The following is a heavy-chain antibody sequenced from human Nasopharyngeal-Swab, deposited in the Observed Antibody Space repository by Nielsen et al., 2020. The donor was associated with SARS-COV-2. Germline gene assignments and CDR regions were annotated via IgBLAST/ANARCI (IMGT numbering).Heavy chain of an antibody. V-gene: IGHV3-23*01. CDR2: ISGSGGST. J-gene: IGHJ4*02. CDR3: AKGSRGYCSGGSCYLYYFDY. Sequence: VHQAPGKGLEWVSAISGSGGSTYYADSVKGRFTISRDNSKNTLYLQMNSLRAEDTAVYYCAKGSRGYCSGGSCYLYYFDYWGQGTLVTVSS. D-gene: IGHD2-15*01.